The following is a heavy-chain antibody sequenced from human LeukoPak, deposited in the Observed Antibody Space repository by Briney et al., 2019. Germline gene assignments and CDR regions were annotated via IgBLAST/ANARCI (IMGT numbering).Heavy chain of an antibody. CDR1: GYTFTSYG. CDR2: ISAYNGNR. D-gene: IGHD3-3*01. Sequence: GASEKVSCKASGYTFTSYGISWGRQAPRPGLEWMGLISAYNGNRNYAQKPPGRVTMTTDTSTSTAYMELRSLRSDDTAVYYCARDWADDFWSGYYPKNWCDPGGQGTRDSVSS. V-gene: IGHV1-18*01. CDR3: ARDWADDFWSGYYPKNWCDP. J-gene: IGHJ5*02.